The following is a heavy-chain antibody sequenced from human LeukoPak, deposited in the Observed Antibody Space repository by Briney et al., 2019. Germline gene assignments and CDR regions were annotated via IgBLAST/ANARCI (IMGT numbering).Heavy chain of an antibody. CDR3: AREGGAAAGTGFDY. D-gene: IGHD6-13*01. Sequence: SETLSLTCTVSGGSISSYYWSWIRQPPGKGLEWIGYIYYSGSTNYNPSLKSRVTISVGTSKNQFSLKLSSVTAADTAVYYCAREGGAAAGTGFDYWGQGTLVTVSS. V-gene: IGHV4-59*08. CDR2: IYYSGST. J-gene: IGHJ4*02. CDR1: GGSISSYY.